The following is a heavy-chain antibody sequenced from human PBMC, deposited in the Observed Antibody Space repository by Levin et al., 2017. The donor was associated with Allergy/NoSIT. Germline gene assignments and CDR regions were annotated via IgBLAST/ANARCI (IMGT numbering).Heavy chain of an antibody. Sequence: GESLKISCAASGLTFSNYAMSWVRQAPGKGLEWVSAITSRVRTYYTDSVKGRFTVSRDNSKNALYLQMNSLRADDTAVYYCATEMTAVIPVFDFWGQGILVTVSS. CDR2: ITSRVRT. J-gene: IGHJ4*01. CDR1: GLTFSNYA. V-gene: IGHV3-23*01. CDR3: ATEMTAVIPVFDF. D-gene: IGHD2-2*01.